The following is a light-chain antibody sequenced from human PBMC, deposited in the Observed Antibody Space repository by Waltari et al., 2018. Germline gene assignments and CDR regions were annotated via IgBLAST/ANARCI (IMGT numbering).Light chain of an antibody. CDR2: GAS. J-gene: IGKJ1*01. V-gene: IGKV3-20*01. CDR3: QQYCSSPWT. Sequence: ASQSFSGSYLAWYQQKPGQRPRVLIHGASNRATGIPDRFSGSGSGTDFTLTISRLEPEDFAVYYCQQYCSSPWTFGQGTKVEIK. CDR1: QSFSGSY.